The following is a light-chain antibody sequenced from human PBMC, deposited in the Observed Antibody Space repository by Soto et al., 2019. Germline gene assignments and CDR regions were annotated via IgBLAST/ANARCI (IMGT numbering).Light chain of an antibody. CDR2: AAS. CDR3: QQGS. J-gene: IGKJ4*01. V-gene: IGKV1-8*01. Sequence: AIRMTQSPSSFSASTGDRVTITCRASQGISSYLAWYQQKPGKAPKLLIYAASTLQSGVPSRFSGSGPGTDFTLTISCLQSEDFAVYYCQQGSFGGGTKVDIK. CDR1: QGISSY.